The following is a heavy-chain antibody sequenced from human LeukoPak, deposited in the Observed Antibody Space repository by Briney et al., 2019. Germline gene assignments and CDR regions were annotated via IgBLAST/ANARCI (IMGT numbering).Heavy chain of an antibody. Sequence: ASVKVSCKGSGYTFTSFGINWVRQAPGQGLEWMGWISGKTNYAQKFQGRVTMTTDTSTSTAYMELRSLRSDDTAVYYCARVSPSYDSSGYQGSGYWYFDLWGRGTLVTVSS. V-gene: IGHV1-18*01. CDR1: GYTFTSFG. CDR2: ISGKT. J-gene: IGHJ2*01. D-gene: IGHD3-22*01. CDR3: ARVSPSYDSSGYQGSGYWYFDL.